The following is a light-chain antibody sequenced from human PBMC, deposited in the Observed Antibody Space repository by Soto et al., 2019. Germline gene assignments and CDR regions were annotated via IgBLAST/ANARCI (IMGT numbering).Light chain of an antibody. Sequence: DIQMTQSPSSLSTSVGDRVTITCRASQGISSYLNWYQQKPGKAPKLLIYAASSLQSGVPSRFSGSGSGTDYTLTISGLQTEDFGTYYCQQSHSVPLTFGGGTKVDI. J-gene: IGKJ4*01. CDR1: QGISSY. CDR3: QQSHSVPLT. V-gene: IGKV1-39*01. CDR2: AAS.